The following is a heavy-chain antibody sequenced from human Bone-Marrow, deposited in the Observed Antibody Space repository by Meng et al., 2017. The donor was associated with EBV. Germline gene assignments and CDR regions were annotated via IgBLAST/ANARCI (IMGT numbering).Heavy chain of an antibody. CDR2: INPANGNT. CDR3: ARLDYFDY. Sequence: VQLVQSGAEVKKPGASVKVSCKPSGYTFTSYAMHWVRQAPGQRLEWMGWINPANGNTKYSQKFQGRVTITRDTSASTAYMELSSLRSEDTAVYYCARLDYFDYWGQGTLVTVSS. V-gene: IGHV1-3*01. CDR1: GYTFTSYA. J-gene: IGHJ4*02.